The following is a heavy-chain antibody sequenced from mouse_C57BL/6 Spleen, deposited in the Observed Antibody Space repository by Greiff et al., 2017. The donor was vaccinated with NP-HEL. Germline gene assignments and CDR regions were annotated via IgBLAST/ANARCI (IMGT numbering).Heavy chain of an antibody. V-gene: IGHV1-69*01. J-gene: IGHJ1*03. CDR2: IDPSDSYT. CDR1: GYTFTSYW. CDR3: AGGGSSGSLWYFDD. D-gene: IGHD3-2*02. Sequence: VQLQQPGAELVMPGASVKLSCKASGYTFTSYWMHWVKQRPGQGLEWIGEIDPSDSYTNYNQKFKGKSTLTVDKSSSTAYMQLSSRTSDDAAVYYCAGGGSSGSLWYFDDWGTGTTVTVSS.